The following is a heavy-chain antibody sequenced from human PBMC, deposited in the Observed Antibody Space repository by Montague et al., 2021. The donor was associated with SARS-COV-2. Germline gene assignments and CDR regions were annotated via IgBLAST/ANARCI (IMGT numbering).Heavy chain of an antibody. CDR1: GVAVTTTSM. D-gene: IGHD4-17*01. Sequence: SETLSLTCAVSGVAVTTTSMWTWVRQSPGRGLEWIGEIYRTGSTNYNPSLNSRVTISLGKSQNQFFLKLTSLTAADTATYFCTRGLFYGDYIGAPSHLFDPWGQATLVPVST. J-gene: IGHJ5*02. CDR3: TRGLFYGDYIGAPSHLFDP. V-gene: IGHV4-4*02. CDR2: IYRTGST.